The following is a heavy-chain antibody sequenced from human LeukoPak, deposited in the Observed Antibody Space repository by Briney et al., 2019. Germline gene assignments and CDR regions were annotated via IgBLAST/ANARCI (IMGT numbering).Heavy chain of an antibody. J-gene: IGHJ4*02. CDR1: GFTFSSYA. CDR3: TVAARPFDY. D-gene: IGHD6-6*01. CDR2: ISYDGSNK. V-gene: IGHV3-30-3*01. Sequence: PGRSLRLSCAASGFTFSSYAMHWVRQAPGKGLEWVAVISYDGSNKYYADSVKGRFTISRDNSKNTLYLQMNSLRAEDTAVYYCTVAARPFDYWGQGTLVTVSS.